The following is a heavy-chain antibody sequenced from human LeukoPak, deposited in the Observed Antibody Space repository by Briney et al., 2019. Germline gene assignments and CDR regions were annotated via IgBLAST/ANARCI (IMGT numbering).Heavy chain of an antibody. V-gene: IGHV3-74*01. CDR3: ARARMGTIDY. D-gene: IGHD3-16*01. CDR2: INSDGSST. Sequence: GSLRLSCAASGFTFSGFAMSWVRRTPGKGLEWVPRINSDGSSTSYADSVKGRFTISRDNAKNTLYLQMNSLRAEDTAVYYCARARMGTIDYWGQGTLVTVSS. J-gene: IGHJ4*02. CDR1: GFTFSGFA.